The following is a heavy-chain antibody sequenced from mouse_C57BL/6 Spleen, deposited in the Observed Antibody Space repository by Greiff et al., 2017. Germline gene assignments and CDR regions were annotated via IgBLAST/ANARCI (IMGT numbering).Heavy chain of an antibody. CDR3: ARYDYDAGGFAY. J-gene: IGHJ3*01. D-gene: IGHD2-4*01. CDR1: GYTFTSYG. Sequence: VQLQQSGAELARPGASVKLSCKASGYTFTSYGISWVKQRTGQGLEWIGEIYPRSGNTYYNEKFKGKATLTADKSSSTAYMELRSLTSEDSAVYFCARYDYDAGGFAYWGQGTLVTVSA. V-gene: IGHV1-81*01. CDR2: IYPRSGNT.